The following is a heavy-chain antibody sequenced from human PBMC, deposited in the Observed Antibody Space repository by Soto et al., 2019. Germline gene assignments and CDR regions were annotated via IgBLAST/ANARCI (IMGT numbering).Heavy chain of an antibody. CDR1: GGSISSGGYY. CDR3: AREGSRPRSNWFDP. V-gene: IGHV4-31*03. CDR2: IYYSGST. Sequence: PSETLSLTCTVSGGSISSGGYYWSWIRQHPGKGLEWIGYIYYSGSTYYNPSLKSRVTISVDTSKNQFSLKLSSVTAADTAVYYCAREGSRPRSNWFDPWGQGTLVTVSS. D-gene: IGHD6-25*01. J-gene: IGHJ5*02.